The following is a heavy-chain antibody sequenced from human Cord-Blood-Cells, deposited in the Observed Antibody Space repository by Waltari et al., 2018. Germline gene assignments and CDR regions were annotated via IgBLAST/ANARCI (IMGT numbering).Heavy chain of an antibody. CDR2: INHSGST. CDR1: GGSFSGYY. D-gene: IGHD3-22*01. Sequence: QVQLQQWGAGLLKPSETLSLTFAVYGGSFSGYYWSWIRQPPGKGLEWIGEINHSGSTNYNPSLKSRDTISVDTSKNQFSLKLSSVTAADTAVYYCARGDYYDSSAPGDYWGQGTLVTVSS. CDR3: ARGDYYDSSAPGDY. J-gene: IGHJ4*02. V-gene: IGHV4-34*01.